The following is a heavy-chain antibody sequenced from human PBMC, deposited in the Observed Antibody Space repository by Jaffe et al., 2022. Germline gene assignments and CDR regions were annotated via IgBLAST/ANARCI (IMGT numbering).Heavy chain of an antibody. V-gene: IGHV1-46*01. Sequence: QVQLVQSGAEVKKPGASVKVSCKASGYTFTSYYMHWVRQAPGQGLEWMGIINPSGGSTSYAQKFQGRVTMTRDTSTSTVYMELSSLRSEDTAVYYCARVLSYDSSVWRAFDIWGQGTMVTVSS. CDR1: GYTFTSYY. D-gene: IGHD3-22*01. CDR2: INPSGGST. J-gene: IGHJ3*02. CDR3: ARVLSYDSSVWRAFDI.